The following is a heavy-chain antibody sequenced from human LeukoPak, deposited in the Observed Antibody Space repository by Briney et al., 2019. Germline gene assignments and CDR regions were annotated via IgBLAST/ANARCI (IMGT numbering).Heavy chain of an antibody. Sequence: GGFLRLSCAASGFTFKTYWMSWVRQAPGKGLEWLANIKEDGTRDYYVESVKGRFTISRDNAKTSLYLQVNSLRAEDTAVYYCARDTKAGYFDLWGQGTLVTVSS. CDR2: IKEDGTRD. CDR1: GFTFKTYW. CDR3: ARDTKAGYFDL. J-gene: IGHJ4*02. V-gene: IGHV3-7*01.